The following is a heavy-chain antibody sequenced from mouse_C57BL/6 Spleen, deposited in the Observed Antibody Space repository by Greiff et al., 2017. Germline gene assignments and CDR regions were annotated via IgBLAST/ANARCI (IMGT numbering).Heavy chain of an antibody. CDR3: ARGPMITTGYYYAMDY. J-gene: IGHJ4*01. CDR1: GFTFSDYG. Sequence: EVKLVESGGGLVKPGGSLKLSCAASGFTFSDYGMHWVRQAPEKGLEWVAYISSGSSTSYYADTVKGRFTISRDNAKNTLFLQMTSLRSEDTAMYYCARGPMITTGYYYAMDYWGQGTSVTVSS. CDR2: ISSGSSTS. D-gene: IGHD2-4*01. V-gene: IGHV5-17*01.